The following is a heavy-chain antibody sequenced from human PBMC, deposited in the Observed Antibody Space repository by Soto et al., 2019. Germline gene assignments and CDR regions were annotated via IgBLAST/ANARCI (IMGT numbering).Heavy chain of an antibody. CDR3: ARGVKRAVSGWYGVGY. CDR1: GYTFTSYD. CDR2: MNPNSGNT. Sequence: QVQLVQSGAEVKKPGASVKVSCKASGYTFTSYDINWVRQATGQGLEWMGWMNPNSGNTGYAQKFQGRVTMTRNASVSTAYMELSSLRSEDTAVYYCARGVKRAVSGWYGVGYWGQGSLVTVSS. D-gene: IGHD6-19*01. V-gene: IGHV1-8*01. J-gene: IGHJ4*02.